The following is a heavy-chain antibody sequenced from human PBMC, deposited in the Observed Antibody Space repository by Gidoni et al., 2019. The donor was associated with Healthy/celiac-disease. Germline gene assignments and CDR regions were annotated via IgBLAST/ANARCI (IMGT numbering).Heavy chain of an antibody. Sequence: QVQLQQWGAGLLKPSETLSLTCAVYGGSFSGYYWSWIRQPPGKGLEWIGEINHSGSTNYNPSLKSRVTISVDTSKNQFSLKLSSVTAADTAVYYCARGLRYSGYEGYYFDYWGQGTLVTVSS. CDR3: ARGLRYSGYEGYYFDY. J-gene: IGHJ4*02. V-gene: IGHV4-34*01. CDR2: INHSGST. D-gene: IGHD5-12*01. CDR1: GGSFSGYY.